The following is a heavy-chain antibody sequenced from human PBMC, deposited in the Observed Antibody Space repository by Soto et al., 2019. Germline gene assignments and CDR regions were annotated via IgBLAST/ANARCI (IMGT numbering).Heavy chain of an antibody. Sequence: GGSLRLSCAASGFTFSSYGMHWVRQAPGKGLEWVAVIWYDGSNKYYADSVKGRFTISRDNSKNTLYLQMNSLRAEDTAVYYCARGYDSKGEDYWGQGTLVTVSS. J-gene: IGHJ4*02. CDR3: ARGYDSKGEDY. CDR2: IWYDGSNK. V-gene: IGHV3-33*01. CDR1: GFTFSSYG. D-gene: IGHD3-22*01.